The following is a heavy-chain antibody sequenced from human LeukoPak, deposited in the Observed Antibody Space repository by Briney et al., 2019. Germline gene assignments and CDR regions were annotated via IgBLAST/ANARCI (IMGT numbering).Heavy chain of an antibody. V-gene: IGHV3-30*02. CDR2: IYFDTKNI. CDR3: AKDSPASVGLRYFDWLSTNYYYYYGMDV. Sequence: PGGSLRLSCAASGFSFSSYGLHWVRQAPGKGLEWVAVIYFDTKNIHYADSVKGRFTVSRDDSKNTLYMQMNSLRAEDTAVYYCAKDSPASVGLRYFDWLSTNYYYYYGMDVWGQGTTVTVSS. D-gene: IGHD3-9*01. J-gene: IGHJ6*02. CDR1: GFSFSSYG.